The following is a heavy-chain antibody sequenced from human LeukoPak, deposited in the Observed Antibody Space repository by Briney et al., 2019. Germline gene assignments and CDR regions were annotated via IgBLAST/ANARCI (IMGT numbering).Heavy chain of an antibody. CDR3: AKDRLIAAAALDAFDI. CDR1: GFTFSSYS. V-gene: IGHV3-48*01. Sequence: QPGGSLRLSCAASGFTFSSYSMNWVRQAPGKGLEWVSYISSSSSTIYYADSVKGRFTISRDNSKNTLYLQMNSLRAEDTAVYYCAKDRLIAAAALDAFDIWGQGTMVTVSS. CDR2: ISSSSSTI. J-gene: IGHJ3*02. D-gene: IGHD6-13*01.